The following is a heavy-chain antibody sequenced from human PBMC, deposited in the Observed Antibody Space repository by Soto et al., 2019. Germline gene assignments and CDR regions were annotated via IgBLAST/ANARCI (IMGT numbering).Heavy chain of an antibody. CDR1: GYTFTGYA. CDR3: ARSIVVVTALDY. J-gene: IGHJ4*02. D-gene: IGHD2-21*02. CDR2: INAGNGNT. Sequence: ASVKVSCKASGYTFTGYAMHWVRQAPGQRLEWMGWINAGNGNTKYSQKFQGRVTITRDTSASTAYMELSSLRSEDTAVYYCARSIVVVTALDYWGQGTLVTVSS. V-gene: IGHV1-3*01.